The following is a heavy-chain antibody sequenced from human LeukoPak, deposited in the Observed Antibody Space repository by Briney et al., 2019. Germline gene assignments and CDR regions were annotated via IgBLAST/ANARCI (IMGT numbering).Heavy chain of an antibody. Sequence: GASVKVSCKASGYTFTDYYMHWVQQAPGKGLEWMGRVDPDDGETIYAEKFQGRVTITADTSTDTAYMELSSLRSEDTAVYYCAIVYGGNSWGQGTLVTVSS. CDR3: AIVYGGNS. CDR1: GYTFTDYY. CDR2: VDPDDGET. V-gene: IGHV1-69-2*01. D-gene: IGHD4-23*01. J-gene: IGHJ4*02.